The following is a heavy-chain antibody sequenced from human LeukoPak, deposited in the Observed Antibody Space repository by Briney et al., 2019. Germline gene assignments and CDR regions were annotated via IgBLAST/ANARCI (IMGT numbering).Heavy chain of an antibody. V-gene: IGHV3-23*01. CDR2: ISGSSSST. D-gene: IGHD4-17*01. Sequence: PGGSLRLSCAASGSTFSIYAMSWVRQAPGKGPEWVSGISGSSSSTYFSGSVKGRFTISRDNSKNTLSLQMNSLRAEDTAVYYCGPLDYGDWGQGTLVTVSS. CDR1: GSTFSIYA. J-gene: IGHJ4*02. CDR3: GPLDYGD.